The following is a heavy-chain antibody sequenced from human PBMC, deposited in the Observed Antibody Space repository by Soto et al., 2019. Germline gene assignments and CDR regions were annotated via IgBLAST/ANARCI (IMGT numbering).Heavy chain of an antibody. Sequence: QVQLVESGGGVVQPGRSLRLSCAASGFPFSSYGMHWVREAPGKGLEWVAVISYDGSNKYYADSVKGRFTISRDNSASTLYLKMNSLRPEETELYYCVGGQYYFDYRGQGTLVTVSP. CDR3: VGGQYYFDY. J-gene: IGHJ4*02. CDR1: GFPFSSYG. V-gene: IGHV3-30*03. D-gene: IGHD3-10*01. CDR2: ISYDGSNK.